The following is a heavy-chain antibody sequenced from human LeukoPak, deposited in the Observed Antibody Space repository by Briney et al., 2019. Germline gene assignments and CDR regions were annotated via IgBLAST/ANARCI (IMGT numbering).Heavy chain of an antibody. CDR1: GGSISSYY. Sequence: SQTLSLTCTVSGGSISSYYWTWIRQPPGKGLEWIGYIYYSGSTNYNPSLKSRVTMSVDTSKNQFSLKLSSVTAADTAVYYCARADCSGGSCYAFDIWGQGTMVTVSS. D-gene: IGHD2-15*01. CDR2: IYYSGST. CDR3: ARADCSGGSCYAFDI. V-gene: IGHV4-59*01. J-gene: IGHJ3*02.